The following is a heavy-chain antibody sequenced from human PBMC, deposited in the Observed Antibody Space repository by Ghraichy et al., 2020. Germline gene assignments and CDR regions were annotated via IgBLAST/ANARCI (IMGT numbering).Heavy chain of an antibody. CDR2: INHSGST. CDR3: ARGRWQQLAD. Sequence: GGAFGGYYWSWIRQPPGKGLEWIGEINHSGSTNYNPSLKSRVTISVDTSKNQFSLKLSSVTAADTAVYYCARGRWQQLADWGQGTLVTVSS. V-gene: IGHV4-34*01. CDR1: GGAFGGYY. D-gene: IGHD6-13*01. J-gene: IGHJ4*02.